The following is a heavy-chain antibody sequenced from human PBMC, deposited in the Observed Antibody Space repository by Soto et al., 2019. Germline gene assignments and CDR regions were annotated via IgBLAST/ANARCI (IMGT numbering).Heavy chain of an antibody. J-gene: IGHJ6*02. Sequence: QITLKESGPTLVKHTQTLTLTSTVSGFSLSTSGLGVGWIRQPPVKALEWLALIYWDDYKRYTPALKSRLTITNDTSKNQVVLRMTHMDPVDTATYYCAHRVRGEGMDVWGQGTTVTVSS. CDR1: GFSLSTSGLG. V-gene: IGHV2-5*02. CDR2: IYWDDYK. CDR3: AHRVRGEGMDV.